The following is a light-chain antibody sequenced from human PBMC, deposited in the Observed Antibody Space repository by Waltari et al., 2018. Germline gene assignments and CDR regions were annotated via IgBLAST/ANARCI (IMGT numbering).Light chain of an antibody. J-gene: IGLJ2*01. CDR2: QDS. Sequence: SYELTQPPSVSVSPGQTASITCPGDKLGDKYACWYQQKPGQSPVLVIYQDSKRPSGIPERFSGSNSGNTATLTISGTQAMDEADYYCQAWDSSTVVFSGGTKLTVL. V-gene: IGLV3-1*01. CDR1: KLGDKY. CDR3: QAWDSSTVV.